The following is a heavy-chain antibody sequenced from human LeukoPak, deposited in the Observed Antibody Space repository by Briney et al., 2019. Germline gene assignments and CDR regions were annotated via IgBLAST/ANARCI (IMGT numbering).Heavy chain of an antibody. CDR1: GFTFTNYD. V-gene: IGHV3-13*01. CDR2: IGIRGDT. Sequence: PGGSLSLSCAASGFTFTNYDMHWVRHATGKGLEWVSAIGIRGDTYYSRSVEGRFTISRENAENSLYLQMNSQRAEDTAVYYCARGGIRVSGIDEFDYWGQGTLVTVSS. D-gene: IGHD6-19*01. J-gene: IGHJ4*02. CDR3: ARGGIRVSGIDEFDY.